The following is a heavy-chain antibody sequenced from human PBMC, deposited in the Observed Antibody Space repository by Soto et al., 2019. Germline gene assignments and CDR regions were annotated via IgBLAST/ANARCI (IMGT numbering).Heavy chain of an antibody. V-gene: IGHV3-48*02. CDR2: ISYDSDTI. CDR3: ARLYYDYV. CDR1: GFTFGTYS. Sequence: PGGSLRLSCAGSGFTFGTYSMNWVRQDAGKGLEWIAYISYDSDTIQYADSVKGRFTISRDNAKNSLYLQMNSLRDEDTAVYYCARLYYDYVWGQGTTVTVS. D-gene: IGHD3-3*01. J-gene: IGHJ6*02.